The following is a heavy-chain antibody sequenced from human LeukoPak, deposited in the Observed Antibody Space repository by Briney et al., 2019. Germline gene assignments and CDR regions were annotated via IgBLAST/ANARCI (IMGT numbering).Heavy chain of an antibody. CDR3: ARGPTVGITFGGVIVTDFDY. D-gene: IGHD3-16*02. CDR1: GYTFTSYD. CDR2: MNPNSDNT. Sequence: ASVKVSCKASGYTFTSYDINWVPQATGQGLEWMGWMNPNSDNTGYAQKFQGRVTMTRNTSISTAYMELSSLRSEDTAVYYCARGPTVGITFGGVIVTDFDYWGQGTLVTVSS. V-gene: IGHV1-8*01. J-gene: IGHJ4*02.